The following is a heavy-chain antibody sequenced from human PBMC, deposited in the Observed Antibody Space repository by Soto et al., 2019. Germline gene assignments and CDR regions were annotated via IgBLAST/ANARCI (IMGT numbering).Heavy chain of an antibody. J-gene: IGHJ4*02. CDR2: INANSGVT. CDR3: TRAGLTTLELATTY. Sequence: QVQLVQSGAEVKKPGASVKVSCEASGYPFTDYYMHWVRQSPGQGLEWMGWINANSGVTKIPQKFQGRVIMTRDTSISTAYMEMTSLTSDDTALYYCTRAGLTTLELATTYWGQGTLVTVSS. D-gene: IGHD5-12*01. CDR1: GYPFTDYY. V-gene: IGHV1-2*02.